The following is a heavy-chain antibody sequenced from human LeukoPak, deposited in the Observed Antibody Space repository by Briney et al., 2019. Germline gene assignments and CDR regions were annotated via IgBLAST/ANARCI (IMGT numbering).Heavy chain of an antibody. D-gene: IGHD6-13*01. CDR2: IYYSGST. CDR1: GGSISSSSYY. V-gene: IGHV4-39*07. Sequence: SETLSLTCTVSGGSISSSSYYWGWIRQPPGKGLEWMGGIYYSGSTYYNPSLKSRVTISVDTSKNQFSLKLSSVTAADTAVYYCAWAHSSSWYKWNLNWFDPWGQGTLVTVSS. CDR3: AWAHSSSWYKWNLNWFDP. J-gene: IGHJ5*02.